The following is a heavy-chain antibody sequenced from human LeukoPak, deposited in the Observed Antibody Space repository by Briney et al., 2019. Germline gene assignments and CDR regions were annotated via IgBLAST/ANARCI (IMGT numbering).Heavy chain of an antibody. J-gene: IGHJ4*02. CDR2: ISGSGGST. V-gene: IGHV3-23*01. Sequence: GGSLRLSCAASGFTFSSYAKSWVRQAPGKGLEWVSAISGSGGSTYYADSVKGRFTISRDNSKNTLYLQMNSLRAEDTAVYYCAKDLLKNYYDSSGYQAFDYWGQGTLVTVSS. D-gene: IGHD3-22*01. CDR3: AKDLLKNYYDSSGYQAFDY. CDR1: GFTFSSYA.